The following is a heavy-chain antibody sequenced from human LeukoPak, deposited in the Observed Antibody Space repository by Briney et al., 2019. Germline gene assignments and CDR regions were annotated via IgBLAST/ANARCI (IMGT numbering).Heavy chain of an antibody. Sequence: SETLSLTCIVSGGSISSSSYYWGWIRQPPGKGLEWIGSIYYSGSTYYNPSLKSRVTISLDTSKNQFSLKLRSVTAADTAVYYCARDRMGKVMVPIDYWGQGTLVTVSS. J-gene: IGHJ4*02. CDR2: IYYSGST. CDR1: GGSISSSSYY. CDR3: ARDRMGKVMVPIDY. D-gene: IGHD3-10*01. V-gene: IGHV4-39*07.